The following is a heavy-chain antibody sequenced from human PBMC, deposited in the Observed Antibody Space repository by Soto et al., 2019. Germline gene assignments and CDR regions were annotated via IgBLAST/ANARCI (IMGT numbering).Heavy chain of an antibody. V-gene: IGHV4-31*03. CDR2: IYYSGST. CDR1: GGSISSGGYY. CDR3: ARGHYDSSGRGNFDY. J-gene: IGHJ4*02. Sequence: QVQLQESGPGLVKPSQTLSLTCTVSGGSISSGGYYWSWIRQHPGKGLEWIGYIYYSGSTYYNPSLKSRVTISVDTSKNQFSLKLSSVTAADTSVYYCARGHYDSSGRGNFDYWGQGTLVTVSS. D-gene: IGHD3-22*01.